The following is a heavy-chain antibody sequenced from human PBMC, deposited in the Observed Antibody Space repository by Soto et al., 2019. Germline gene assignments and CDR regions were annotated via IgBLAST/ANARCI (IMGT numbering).Heavy chain of an antibody. J-gene: IGHJ2*01. Sequence: QVQLVQSGAEVKKPGASVKVSCKASGYTFTSYDINWVRQATGQGLEWMGWMNPNSGNTGYAQKFQGRVTMTRNTSISTAYMELSSLRSEDTAVYYCARVSGIARRSNWYFDLWGRGTLVTVSS. CDR1: GYTFTSYD. V-gene: IGHV1-8*01. CDR2: MNPNSGNT. CDR3: ARVSGIARRSNWYFDL. D-gene: IGHD2-15*01.